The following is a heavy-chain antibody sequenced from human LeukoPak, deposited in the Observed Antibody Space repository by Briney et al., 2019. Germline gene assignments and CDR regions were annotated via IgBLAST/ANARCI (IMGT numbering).Heavy chain of an antibody. J-gene: IGHJ4*02. CDR2: IYYSGST. Sequence: SETLSLTCTVSGGSISSYYWSWIRQPPGKGLEWIGYIYYSGSTNYNPSLKSRVTISVDTSKNQFSLKLSSVTAADTAVYYYARGDYGPFDYWGQGTLVTVSS. D-gene: IGHD4/OR15-4a*01. CDR3: ARGDYGPFDY. V-gene: IGHV4-59*01. CDR1: GGSISSYY.